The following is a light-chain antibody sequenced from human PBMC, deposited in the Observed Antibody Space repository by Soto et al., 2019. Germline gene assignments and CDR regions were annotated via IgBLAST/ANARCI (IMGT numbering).Light chain of an antibody. Sequence: QAVVTQEPSFSVSPGGTVTLTCGLSSGSVSTSYYPTWYQQTPGQAPRTLIYSTNTRSSGVPDRFSGSILGNKAALTVTGDQADDESDYYCVLYMSSGIAVFGGGTQLTVL. CDR2: STN. CDR3: VLYMSSGIAV. CDR1: SGSVSTSYY. V-gene: IGLV8-61*01. J-gene: IGLJ7*01.